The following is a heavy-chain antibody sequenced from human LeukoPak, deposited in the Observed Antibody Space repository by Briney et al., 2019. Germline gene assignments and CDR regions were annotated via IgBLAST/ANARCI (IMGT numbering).Heavy chain of an antibody. CDR1: DGSISSSFYY. CDR3: ARTLTMILVVKRYYHDY. J-gene: IGHJ4*02. CDR2: IYYSGST. V-gene: IGHV4-39*01. Sequence: SETLSLTCTVSDGSISSSFYYWGWIRQPPGKGLEWIGSIYYSGSTYYNPSLKSRVTISVDTSKNQFSLKLRSVTAADTAVYYCARTLTMILVVKRYYHDYWGQGSLVTVSS. D-gene: IGHD3-22*01.